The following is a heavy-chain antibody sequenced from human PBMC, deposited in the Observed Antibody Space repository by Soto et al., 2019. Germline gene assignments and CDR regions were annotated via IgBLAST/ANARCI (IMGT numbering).Heavy chain of an antibody. V-gene: IGHV3-74*03. CDR2: IDPEGRTT. CDR1: GITFSRYR. D-gene: IGHD7-27*01. CDR3: ARDGDGLHY. Sequence: EVQLVESGGGLVQPGGSLRLSCAASGITFSRYRMHWVRQGPGEGLVWVGCIDPEGRTTKYADSVKGRFTVSRDNAKNTLYLQMNSLTVEDTAVYYCARDGDGLHYWGQGTLVTVSS. J-gene: IGHJ4*02.